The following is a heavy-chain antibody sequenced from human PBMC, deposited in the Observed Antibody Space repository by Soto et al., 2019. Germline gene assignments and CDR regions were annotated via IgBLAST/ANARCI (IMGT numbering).Heavy chain of an antibody. CDR3: VRTARQGAVAPYSFDR. CDR1: GASIRSTDYY. CDR2: VYYTGST. D-gene: IGHD2-21*02. Sequence: SETLSLTCTVSGASIRSTDYYWSWIRQAPGKGLEWIGYVYYTGSTYYNPSLMSRLTISVDTSKNQFSLKLTSVTAAETAVYYCVRTARQGAVAPYSFDRLCQGTQVT. J-gene: IGHJ5*02. V-gene: IGHV4-30-4*01.